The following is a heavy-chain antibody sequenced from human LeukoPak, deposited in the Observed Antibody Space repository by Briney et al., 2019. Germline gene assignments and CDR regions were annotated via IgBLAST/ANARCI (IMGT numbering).Heavy chain of an antibody. D-gene: IGHD3-10*01. V-gene: IGHV4-59*01. CDR2: IYYSGST. CDR3: ARGSGADPSRSGSYYGIDY. CDR1: GGSISSYY. Sequence: SETLSLTCTVSGGSISSYYWSWIRQPPGRGLEWIGYIYYSGSTNYNLSLKSRVTISVDTSKNQFSLKLSSVTAADTAVYYCARGSGADPSRSGSYYGIDYWGQGTLVTVSS. J-gene: IGHJ4*02.